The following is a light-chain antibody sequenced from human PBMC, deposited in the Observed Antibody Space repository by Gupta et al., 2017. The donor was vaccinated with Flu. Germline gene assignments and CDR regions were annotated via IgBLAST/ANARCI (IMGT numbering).Light chain of an antibody. CDR3: AALYDVLRGPL. V-gene: IGLV1-44*01. CDR2: GNN. Sequence: RVSLSCLVRFANVGSDSINWYQQVPGMAPKLLIYGNNQLPAGFPDRFSDSRSGTAAALASSGNQPEDEGVYYCAALYDVLRGPLFGGGTRLGVL. CDR1: FANVGSDS. J-gene: IGLJ2*01.